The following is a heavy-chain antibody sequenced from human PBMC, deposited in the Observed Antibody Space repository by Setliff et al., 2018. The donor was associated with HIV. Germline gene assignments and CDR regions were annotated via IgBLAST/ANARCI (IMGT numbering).Heavy chain of an antibody. D-gene: IGHD6-13*01. CDR3: ARAMSSSWYIDGFDI. CDR2: IHYSGST. V-gene: IGHV4-31*01. J-gene: IGHJ3*02. CDR1: GGSISSGGYY. Sequence: SETLSLTCTVSGGSISSGGYYWSWIRQHPGKGLEYIGYIHYSGSTYYNPSLKSQVTISVDTSKNRLSLKLSSVTAADAAVYYCARAMSSSWYIDGFDIWGQGTVVTVSS.